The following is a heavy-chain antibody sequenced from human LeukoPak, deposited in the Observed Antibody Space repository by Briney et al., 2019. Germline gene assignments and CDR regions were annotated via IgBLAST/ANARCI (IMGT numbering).Heavy chain of an antibody. V-gene: IGHV4-4*07. CDR1: GGSISSYY. CDR2: IYTSGST. Sequence: SETLSLTCTVSGGSISSYYWSWIRQPSGKGLEWIGRIYTSGSTNYNPSLKSRVTMSVDTSKNQFSLKLSSVTAADTAVYYCARDYGSGSYYNIDDAFDIWGQGTMVTVSS. CDR3: ARDYGSGSYYNIDDAFDI. D-gene: IGHD3-10*01. J-gene: IGHJ3*02.